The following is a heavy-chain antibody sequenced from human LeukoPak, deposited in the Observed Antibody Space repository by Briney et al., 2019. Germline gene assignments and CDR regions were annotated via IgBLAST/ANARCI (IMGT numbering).Heavy chain of an antibody. V-gene: IGHV3-74*03. D-gene: IGHD5-24*01. J-gene: IGHJ4*02. CDR2: LNPDGGGT. Sequence: GSLRLSCAASGFTFSSHWMHWVRQDPGKGLVWVSRLNPDGGGTTYADSVKGRFTISRDNAKSTLYLQMNSLQAEDTALYYCARGRFRDGYNPDYWGQGTLVTVSS. CDR1: GFTFSSHW. CDR3: ARGRFRDGYNPDY.